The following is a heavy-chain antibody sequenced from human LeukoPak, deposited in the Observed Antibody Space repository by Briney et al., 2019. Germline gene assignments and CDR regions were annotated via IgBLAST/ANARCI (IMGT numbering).Heavy chain of an antibody. J-gene: IGHJ4*02. Sequence: PGGSLRLSCAASGFTFSSYAMHWVRQAPGKGLEWVAVISYDGSNKYYADSVKGRFTISRDNSKNTLYLQMNSLRAEDTAVYYCARTPAGTPPFDYWGQGTLVTVSS. CDR1: GFTFSSYA. D-gene: IGHD6-13*01. V-gene: IGHV3-30*01. CDR2: ISYDGSNK. CDR3: ARTPAGTPPFDY.